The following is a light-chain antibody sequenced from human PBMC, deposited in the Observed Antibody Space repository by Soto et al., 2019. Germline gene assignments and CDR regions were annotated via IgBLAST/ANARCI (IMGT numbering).Light chain of an antibody. J-gene: IGKJ2*01. CDR3: QQYYDAPFT. CDR2: WAS. CDR1: RSVLYTSNNKHY. Sequence: DFVMTQSPESLAVSLGERATINCKSSRSVLYTSNNKHYLAWYQQKPGQPPKLLIYWASIRESGVPDRFSGSGSGTDFTLTFGSLQAEDVAVYYCQQYYDAPFTFGQGTKLEIK. V-gene: IGKV4-1*01.